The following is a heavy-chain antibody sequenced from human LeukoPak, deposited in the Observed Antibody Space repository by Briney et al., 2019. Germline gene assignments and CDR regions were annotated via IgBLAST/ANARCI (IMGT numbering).Heavy chain of an antibody. D-gene: IGHD3-3*01. V-gene: IGHV3-30*04. J-gene: IGHJ6*02. CDR3: ARVGGDVLSGHRTGYYYAMDV. CDR2: ISYDGSNK. Sequence: GRSLRLSCAASGFTFTRFAMYWVRQAPGKGLEWVALISYDGSNKYYADSVKGRFTFSRDNSKNTVYLQMNSPRAEDTAVYYCARVGGDVLSGHRTGYYYAMDVWGQGTTVTVSS. CDR1: GFTFTRFA.